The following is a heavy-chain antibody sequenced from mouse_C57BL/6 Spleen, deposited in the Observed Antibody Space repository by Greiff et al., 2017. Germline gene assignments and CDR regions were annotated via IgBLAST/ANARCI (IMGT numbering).Heavy chain of an antibody. V-gene: IGHV1-19*01. CDR3: ARAYSNLFDD. CDR1: GYTFTDYY. CDR2: INPYNGGT. D-gene: IGHD2-5*01. J-gene: IGHJ2*01. Sequence: EVQLQQSGPVLVKPGASVKMSCKASGYTFTDYYMNWVKQSHGKSLEWIGVINPYNGGTSYNQKFKGKATLTVDKSSSTAYMQLSSLTSEDSAVYYCARAYSNLFDDWGQGTTLTVSS.